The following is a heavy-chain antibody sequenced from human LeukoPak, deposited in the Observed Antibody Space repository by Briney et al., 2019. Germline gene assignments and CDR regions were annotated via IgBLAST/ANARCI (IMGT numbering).Heavy chain of an antibody. CDR3: AREIQAPGKTLEY. CDR1: GFTFSSYW. J-gene: IGHJ4*02. Sequence: QPGGSLLLSCAAPGFTFSSYWMHWVRPAPGKGLVWVSRINDDGSYTAYADSVKGRFTISRDNAKNTLYLRMDSLRVEGTAQYYCAREIQAPGKTLEYWGQGTLATVSS. V-gene: IGHV3-74*01. D-gene: IGHD1-26*01. CDR2: INDDGSYT.